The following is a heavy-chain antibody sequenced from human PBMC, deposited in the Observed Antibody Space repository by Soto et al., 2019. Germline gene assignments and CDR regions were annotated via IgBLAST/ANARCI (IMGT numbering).Heavy chain of an antibody. CDR3: AKDVDDILTGYPESGVY. V-gene: IGHV3-30*18. J-gene: IGHJ4*02. D-gene: IGHD3-9*01. CDR1: GFTFSSYG. Sequence: GGSLRLSCAASGFTFSSYGMHWVRQAPGKGLEWVAVISYDGSNKYYADSVKGRFTISRDNSKNTLYLQMNSLRAEDTAVYYCAKDVDDILTGYPESGVYWGQGTLVTVSS. CDR2: ISYDGSNK.